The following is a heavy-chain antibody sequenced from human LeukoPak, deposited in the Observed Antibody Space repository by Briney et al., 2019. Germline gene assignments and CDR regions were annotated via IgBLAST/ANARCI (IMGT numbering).Heavy chain of an antibody. Sequence: PGGSLRLSCAASGSYWMHWVRQAPGKGLVWVSHINSDGSWTSYADSVKGRFTISKDNAKNTVYLQMNSLRVEDTAVYYCARVYETNGYLYWGQGSLVTVSS. CDR3: ARVYETNGYLY. D-gene: IGHD3-22*01. J-gene: IGHJ4*02. V-gene: IGHV3-74*01. CDR2: INSDGSWT. CDR1: GSYW.